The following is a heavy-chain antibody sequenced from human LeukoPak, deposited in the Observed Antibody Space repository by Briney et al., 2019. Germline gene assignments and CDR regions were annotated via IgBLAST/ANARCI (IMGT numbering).Heavy chain of an antibody. CDR1: GYTFTDFF. Sequence: GASVKVSCKASGYTFTDFFIHWVRQAPGQGLEWMGWISPKNGATKYAQSFQGRVTVTRDTSINTVYMELSRLRSDDTAVYYCARAQSYDYVWGSSSWFDPWGQGTLVTVSS. CDR3: ARAQSYDYVWGSSSWFDP. V-gene: IGHV1-2*02. CDR2: ISPKNGAT. D-gene: IGHD3-16*01. J-gene: IGHJ5*02.